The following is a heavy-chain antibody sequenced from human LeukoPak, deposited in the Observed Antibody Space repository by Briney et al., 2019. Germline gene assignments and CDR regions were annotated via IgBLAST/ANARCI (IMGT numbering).Heavy chain of an antibody. CDR2: LYPSGTT. J-gene: IGHJ4*02. D-gene: IGHD3-10*01. CDR1: GDSISSFY. CDR3: ARESMVRGVTHFDH. Sequence: SETLSLTCTVSGDSISSFYWSWIRQPAGKGLEWIGRLYPSGTTSYIPSLKSRVTMSLDTSKNQFSLRLSSVTAADTAVYYCARESMVRGVTHFDHWGQGNLVTVSS. V-gene: IGHV4-4*07.